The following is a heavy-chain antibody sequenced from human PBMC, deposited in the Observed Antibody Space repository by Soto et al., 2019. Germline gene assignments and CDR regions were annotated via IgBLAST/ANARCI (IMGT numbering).Heavy chain of an antibody. J-gene: IGHJ6*03. CDR2: MNPNSGNT. CDR3: AGGFGYCSRTSCYLGYYYYYYMDV. V-gene: IGHV1-8*01. D-gene: IGHD2-2*03. Sequence: ASVKVSCKASGYTFTSYDIKWVRQATGQGLEWMGWMNPNSGNTGYAQKFQGRVTMTRNTSISTAYMELSSLRSEDTAVYYCAGGFGYCSRTSCYLGYYYYYYMDVGGKGTTVTVSS. CDR1: GYTFTSYD.